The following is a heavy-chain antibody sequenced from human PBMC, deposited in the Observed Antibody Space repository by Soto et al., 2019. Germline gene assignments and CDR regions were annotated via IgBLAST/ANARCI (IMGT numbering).Heavy chain of an antibody. CDR1: GGSFSGYY. CDR3: ARLGFWSGYYGMDV. V-gene: IGHV4-34*01. Sequence: SETLSLTCAVYGGSFSGYYWSWIRQPPGKGPEWIGEINHSGSTNYNPSLKSRVTISVDTSKNQFSLKLSSVTAADTAVYYCARLGFWSGYYGMDVWGQGTTVTVSS. D-gene: IGHD3-3*01. CDR2: INHSGST. J-gene: IGHJ6*01.